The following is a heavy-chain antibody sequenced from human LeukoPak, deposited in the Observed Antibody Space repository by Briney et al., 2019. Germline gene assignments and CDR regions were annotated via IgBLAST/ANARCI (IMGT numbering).Heavy chain of an antibody. Sequence: PGGSLRLSCAASGFTFSSYGMHWVRQAPGKGLEWVTFIRYDGSNKYYADSVKGRFTISRDNSKNTLYLQMNSLRAEDTAMYYCAKDQTYYDFWSGSPSGCFDYWGQGTLVIVSS. J-gene: IGHJ4*02. D-gene: IGHD3-3*01. CDR2: IRYDGSNK. CDR1: GFTFSSYG. CDR3: AKDQTYYDFWSGSPSGCFDY. V-gene: IGHV3-30*02.